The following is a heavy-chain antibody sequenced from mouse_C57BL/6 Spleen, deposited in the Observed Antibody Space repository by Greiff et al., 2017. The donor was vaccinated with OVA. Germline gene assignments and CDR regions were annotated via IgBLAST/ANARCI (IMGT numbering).Heavy chain of an antibody. CDR3: AGARGDYYAMDY. J-gene: IGHJ4*01. Sequence: VTLEESGPGLVQPSQSLSITCTVSGFSLTSYGVHWVRQSPGKGLEWLGVIWRGGSTDYTAAFMSRLSITKDNSKSQVFFKMNSLQADDTAIYYCAGARGDYYAMDYWGQGTSVTVSS. V-gene: IGHV2-5*01. CDR1: GFSLTSYG. CDR2: IWRGGST.